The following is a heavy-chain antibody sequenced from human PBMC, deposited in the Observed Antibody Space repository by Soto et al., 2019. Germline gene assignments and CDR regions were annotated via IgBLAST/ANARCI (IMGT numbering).Heavy chain of an antibody. D-gene: IGHD3-10*01. CDR2: INAGNGNT. V-gene: IGHV1-3*05. CDR1: GYTFTSYA. J-gene: IGHJ6*02. CDR3: AREGPVVTMIGGYGPMDV. Sequence: QVQLVKSGAEEKKPGASVKVSCKASGYTFTSYAMHWVRQAPGQRLEWMGWINAGNGNTKYSQKFQGRVTITRDTSASTAYMELSSLRSEDTAVYYCAREGPVVTMIGGYGPMDVWGQGTTVTVSS.